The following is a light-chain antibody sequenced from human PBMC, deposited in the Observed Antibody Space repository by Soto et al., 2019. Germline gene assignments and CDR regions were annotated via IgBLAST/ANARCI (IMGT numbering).Light chain of an antibody. CDR2: AAS. J-gene: IGKJ5*01. CDR3: QQYYSYPLIT. CDR1: QGISSY. Sequence: AIRMTQSPSSFSASTGDRVTITCRASQGISSYLAWYQQKPGKAPKLLIYAASTLQSGVPSRFSGSGSGTDFTLTISCLQSEDFATYYCQQYYSYPLITFGQGTRLKIK. V-gene: IGKV1-8*01.